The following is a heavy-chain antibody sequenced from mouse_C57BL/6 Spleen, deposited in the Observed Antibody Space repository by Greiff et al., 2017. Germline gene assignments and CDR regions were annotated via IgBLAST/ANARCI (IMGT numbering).Heavy chain of an antibody. CDR2: IDPSDSYT. CDR1: GYTFTSYW. V-gene: IGHV1-50*01. D-gene: IGHD1-1*01. CDR3: ARGYYVSSHWYFDV. Sequence: QVQLQQPGAELVKPGASVKMSCKASGYTFTSYWMQWVKQRPGKGLEWLGEIDPSDSYTNYNQKFKAKATLTVDTSSSTAYMQLSSLTSEASAIDYCARGYYVSSHWYFDVWGTGTTVTVSS. J-gene: IGHJ1*03.